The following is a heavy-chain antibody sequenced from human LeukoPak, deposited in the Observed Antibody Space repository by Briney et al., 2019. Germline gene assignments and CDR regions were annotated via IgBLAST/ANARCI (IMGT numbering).Heavy chain of an antibody. Sequence: ASVKVSCKASGCTFTGYYMHWVRQAPGQGLEWMGWINPNSGGTNYAQKFQGRVTMTRDTSINTAYMELSRLRSDDTAVYYCARPNYDFWSGYPNWFDPWGQGTLVTVSS. CDR3: ARPNYDFWSGYPNWFDP. CDR2: INPNSGGT. D-gene: IGHD3-3*01. CDR1: GCTFTGYY. J-gene: IGHJ5*02. V-gene: IGHV1-2*02.